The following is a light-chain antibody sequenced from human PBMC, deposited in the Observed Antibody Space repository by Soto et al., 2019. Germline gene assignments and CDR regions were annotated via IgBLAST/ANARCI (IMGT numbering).Light chain of an antibody. V-gene: IGKV3-20*01. CDR3: QGYVTSPPDYT. CDR2: GAT. CDR1: QSVSSSY. Sequence: EIVLTQSPGTLSLSAGERVTLSCRASQSVSSSYLAWYQQKPGQAPRLLIYGATNRATGIPDRFSGSGSGTDFTLTISGLEPEDFEVYYCQGYVTSPPDYTFGQGTKLEIK. J-gene: IGKJ2*01.